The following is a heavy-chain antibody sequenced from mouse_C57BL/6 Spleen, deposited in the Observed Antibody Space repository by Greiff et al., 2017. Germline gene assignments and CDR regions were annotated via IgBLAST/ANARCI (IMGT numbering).Heavy chain of an antibody. J-gene: IGHJ3*01. CDR2: INPNDGDT. Sequence: EVQLQQSGPELVKPGASVKISCKASGYTFTDYYMNWVKQSHGKSLEWIGDINPNDGDTSYNQKFKGTATVTVDKASSTAYMELRSLTSEDSAVYYCESVSRSSTAWFDYWGKGTLVTVSA. CDR1: GYTFTDYY. CDR3: ESVSRSSTAWFDY. D-gene: IGHD1-1*01. V-gene: IGHV1-26*01.